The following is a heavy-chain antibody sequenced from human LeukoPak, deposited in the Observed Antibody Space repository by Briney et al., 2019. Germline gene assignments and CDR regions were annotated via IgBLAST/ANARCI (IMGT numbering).Heavy chain of an antibody. CDR3: ARSPHGVIISPPDY. V-gene: IGHV1-69*13. J-gene: IGHJ4*02. CDR1: GGTFSSYA. D-gene: IGHD3-16*02. Sequence: GASVKVSCKASGGTFSSYAISWVRQAPGQGLEWMGGIIPIFGTANYAQKFQGRVTITADESTSTAYMELSSLRSEDTAVYHCARSPHGVIISPPDYWGQGTLVTVSS. CDR2: IIPIFGTA.